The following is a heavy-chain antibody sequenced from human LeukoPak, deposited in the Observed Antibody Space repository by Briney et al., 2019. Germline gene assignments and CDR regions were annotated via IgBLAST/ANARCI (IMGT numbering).Heavy chain of an antibody. Sequence: ASVKVSCKACAYTFTSYDINWVRQATGQGREWMGGMNPNSGNTGYAQKFQRRVTMIRNTSISTAYMELSSLRSEDTAVYYCARGDYGGGGFDYWGQGTLVTVSS. J-gene: IGHJ4*02. CDR1: AYTFTSYD. V-gene: IGHV1-8*01. CDR2: MNPNSGNT. D-gene: IGHD4-17*01. CDR3: ARGDYGGGGFDY.